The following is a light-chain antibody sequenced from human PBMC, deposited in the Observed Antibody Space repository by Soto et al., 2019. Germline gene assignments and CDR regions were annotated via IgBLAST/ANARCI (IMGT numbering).Light chain of an antibody. CDR1: QSLLHSNGYNY. J-gene: IGKJ4*01. Sequence: DIVMTQSPLSLPVTPGEPASISCRSSQSLLHSNGYNYLDWYLQKPGQSPQLLIYLGSNRASGVPDGFSGSGSGTDSTLKISRVEAEDVGVYYCMHALQTLALTFGGGTKVEIK. CDR2: LGS. V-gene: IGKV2-28*01. CDR3: MHALQTLALT.